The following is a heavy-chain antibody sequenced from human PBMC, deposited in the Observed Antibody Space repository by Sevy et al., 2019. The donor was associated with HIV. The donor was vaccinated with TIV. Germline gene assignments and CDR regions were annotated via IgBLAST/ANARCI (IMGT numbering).Heavy chain of an antibody. CDR1: GFTFSSYS. J-gene: IGHJ4*02. CDR2: IRSSSSYI. V-gene: IGHV3-21*01. Sequence: GGSLRLSCAASGFTFSSYSMNWVRQAPGKGLEWVSSIRSSSSYIYYADSVKGRLTISRDNAKNSLYLQMNSLRPEDTAVYYCVRDWVPLTSHDSSGYLRTLDYWGQGTLVTVSS. D-gene: IGHD3-22*01. CDR3: VRDWVPLTSHDSSGYLRTLDY.